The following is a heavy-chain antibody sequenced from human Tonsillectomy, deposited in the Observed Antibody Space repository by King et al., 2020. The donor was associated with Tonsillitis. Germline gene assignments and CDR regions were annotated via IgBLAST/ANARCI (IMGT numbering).Heavy chain of an antibody. Sequence: DVQLVESGGGLVQPGGSLRLSCAASGFTFSSYSMNWVRQAPGKGLEWVSYISGSSSIIYYADSVKGRFTISRDNAKNSLDLQMNSLRAEDTAVYYCGTVRTYYYGSGSVDYWGQGTLVTVSS. CDR3: GTVRTYYYGSGSVDY. D-gene: IGHD3-10*01. V-gene: IGHV3-48*01. CDR1: GFTFSSYS. CDR2: ISGSSSII. J-gene: IGHJ4*02.